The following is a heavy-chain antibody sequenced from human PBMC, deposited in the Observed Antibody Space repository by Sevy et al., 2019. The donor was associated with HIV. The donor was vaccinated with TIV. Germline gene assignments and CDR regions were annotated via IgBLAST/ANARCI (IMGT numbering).Heavy chain of an antibody. Sequence: GGSLRLSCEASGFSFSNYGMNWVRQAPGKGLEWVSGTSGSGGSTYYADSVKGRFTISRDNSKNTLYLQTNSLRAEDTAVYSCAKDGESYVWGSHYDYWGQGTLVTVSS. CDR1: GFSFSNYG. D-gene: IGHD3-16*01. CDR2: TSGSGGST. V-gene: IGHV3-23*01. CDR3: AKDGESYVWGSHYDY. J-gene: IGHJ4*02.